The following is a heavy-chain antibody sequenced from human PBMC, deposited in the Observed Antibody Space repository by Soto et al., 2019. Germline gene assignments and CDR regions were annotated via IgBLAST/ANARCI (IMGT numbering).Heavy chain of an antibody. J-gene: IGHJ6*02. Sequence: GGSLRLSCAASGFTFISYGMHWVRQAPGKGLEWGAVISYDGSNKYYADSVKGRFTISRDNSKNTLYLQMNSLRAEDTAVYYCAKDMDYDILTGYSNYYYYYGMDVWGQGTTVTV. V-gene: IGHV3-30*18. CDR1: GFTFISYG. D-gene: IGHD3-9*01. CDR3: AKDMDYDILTGYSNYYYYYGMDV. CDR2: ISYDGSNK.